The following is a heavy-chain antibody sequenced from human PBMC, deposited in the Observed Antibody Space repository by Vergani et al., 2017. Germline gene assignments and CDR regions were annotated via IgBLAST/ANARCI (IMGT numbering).Heavy chain of an antibody. CDR3: ARADCTTISCYTSNAFDI. CDR1: GFTFTSYS. Sequence: ELQLVESGGGLVQPGGSLRLSCAASGFTFTSYSMNWVRQAPGKGLECVSYISSSSSIIYYADSVTGRFTISRDNAKNSLYLQMNSLRAEDTAVYYCARADCTTISCYTSNAFDIWGQGTMVTVSS. J-gene: IGHJ3*02. V-gene: IGHV3-48*01. D-gene: IGHD2-2*02. CDR2: ISSSSSII.